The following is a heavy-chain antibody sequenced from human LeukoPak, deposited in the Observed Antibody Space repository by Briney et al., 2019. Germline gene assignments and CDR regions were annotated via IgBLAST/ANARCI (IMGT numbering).Heavy chain of an antibody. CDR1: GYTFTSYY. D-gene: IGHD6-13*01. V-gene: IGHV1-46*01. J-gene: IGHJ4*02. CDR3: ARTQQQLAHPLFDY. CDR2: INPSNIYT. Sequence: ASVKVSCKASGYTFTSYYIHWLRQAPGPGLEWMGIINPSNIYTDYAQKFQARVTITRDTSTSTVYMELSSLRSEDTAVYYCARTQQQLAHPLFDYWGQGTLVTVSS.